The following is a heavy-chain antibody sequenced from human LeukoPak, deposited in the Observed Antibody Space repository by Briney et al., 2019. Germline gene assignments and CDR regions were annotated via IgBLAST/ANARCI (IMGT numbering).Heavy chain of an antibody. CDR3: AKNYYGSGSLRRGDAFDI. Sequence: PGGSLRLSCAASGFTFSSYAMSWVRQAPGKGLEWVSLISGSGGSTYYADSVKGRFTISRDNSKNTLSLQMNTLRAEDTAVCYCAKNYYGSGSLRRGDAFDIWGQGTMVTVSS. J-gene: IGHJ3*02. CDR2: ISGSGGST. D-gene: IGHD3-10*01. V-gene: IGHV3-23*01. CDR1: GFTFSSYA.